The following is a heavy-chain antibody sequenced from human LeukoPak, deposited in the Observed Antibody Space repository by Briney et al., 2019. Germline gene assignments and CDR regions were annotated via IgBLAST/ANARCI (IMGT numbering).Heavy chain of an antibody. V-gene: IGHV4-59*12. CDR2: IYYSGST. CDR1: GGSISSYY. CDR3: ARGIAARPYYYYYYMDV. D-gene: IGHD6-6*01. Sequence: SETLSLTCTVSGGSISSYYWSWIRQPPGKGLEWIGSIYYSGSTYYNPSLKSRVTISVDTSKNQFSLKLSSVTAADTAVYYCARGIAARPYYYYYYMDVWGKGTTVTVSS. J-gene: IGHJ6*03.